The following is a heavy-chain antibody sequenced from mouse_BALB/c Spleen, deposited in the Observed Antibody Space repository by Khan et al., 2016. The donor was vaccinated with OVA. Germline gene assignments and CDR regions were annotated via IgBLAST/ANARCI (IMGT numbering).Heavy chain of an antibody. D-gene: IGHD2-14*01. CDR2: INPSNGYT. CDR1: GYTFTSYT. CDR3: VRDGAYHRNDGWFAY. V-gene: IGHV1-4*01. J-gene: IGHJ3*01. Sequence: QVQLQQSGAELARPGASVKMSCKASGYTFTSYTIHWIKKRPGQGLEWIGYINPSNGYTNYNQKFKDKATLTTDKSSTTAYLQLSNLTSDDSAVYNCVRDGAYHRNDGWFAYWGQGTLVIVSA.